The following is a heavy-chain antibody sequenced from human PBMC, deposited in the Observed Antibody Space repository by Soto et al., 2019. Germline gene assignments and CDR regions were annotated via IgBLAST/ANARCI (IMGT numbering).Heavy chain of an antibody. D-gene: IGHD2-8*01. CDR1: GFSFSTYG. V-gene: IGHV3-30*18. J-gene: IGHJ5*02. CDR3: AKAGGKVSSPFDH. CDR2: ISNEGRNT. Sequence: GGSLRLSCAASGFSFSTYGMHWVRQTPGKGLEWVALISNEGRNTYYADSVKGRFTISRDNTRNTLYLQMNSLRTEDTAIYYYAKAGGKVSSPFDHWGQGTLVTVSS.